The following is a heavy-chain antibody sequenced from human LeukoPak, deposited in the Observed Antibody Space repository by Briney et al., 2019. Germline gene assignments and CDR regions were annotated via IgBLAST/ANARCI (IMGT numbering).Heavy chain of an antibody. V-gene: IGHV3-7*01. D-gene: IGHD2-2*01. CDR2: IKEDGREK. Sequence: PGGSLRLSCAASGFTFSTYWMTWVRQAPGKGLEWLANIKEDGREKHYVDSVKGRFTISRDNAKNSLFLQMNSLGAEDTAVYYCARQQVPATKDYFDYWGQGTLVTVPS. CDR3: ARQQVPATKDYFDY. CDR1: GFTFSTYW. J-gene: IGHJ4*02.